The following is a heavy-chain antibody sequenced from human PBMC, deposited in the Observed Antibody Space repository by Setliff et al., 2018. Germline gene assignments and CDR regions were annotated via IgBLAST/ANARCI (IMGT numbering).Heavy chain of an antibody. D-gene: IGHD3-22*01. CDR3: ARALIYDSSGYYRAHWYFDL. CDR2: INHSGST. J-gene: IGHJ2*01. Sequence: SETLSLTCAVYGGSFSTYYWIWIRQPPGKGLEWTGEINHSGSTNYNPSLKSRVTISVDTSKNQFSLKLSSVTAADTAVYYCARALIYDSSGYYRAHWYFDLWGRGTLVTVSS. V-gene: IGHV4-34*01. CDR1: GGSFSTYY.